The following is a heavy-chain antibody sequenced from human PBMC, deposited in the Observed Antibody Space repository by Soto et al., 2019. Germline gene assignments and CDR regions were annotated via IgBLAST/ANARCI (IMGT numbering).Heavy chain of an antibody. D-gene: IGHD3-10*01. CDR2: INPSGGST. CDR3: ARRAPSYYYGSGSHPENDAFDI. V-gene: IGHV1-46*03. Sequence: ASGKVSCKSSGYTFTSYYMHWVRQAPGQGLEWMGIINPSGGSTSYAQKFQGRVTMTRDTSTSTVYMELSSLRSEDTAVYYCARRAPSYYYGSGSHPENDAFDIWGQGTMVTVSS. CDR1: GYTFTSYY. J-gene: IGHJ3*02.